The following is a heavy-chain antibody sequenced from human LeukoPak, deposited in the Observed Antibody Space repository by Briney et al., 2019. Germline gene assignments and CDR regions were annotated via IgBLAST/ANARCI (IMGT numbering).Heavy chain of an antibody. CDR1: GGSISNSNYY. J-gene: IGHJ4*02. Sequence: SETLSLTCTVSGGSISNSNYYWGWIRQPPGKGLEWIGSMYYSGSTYYNPSLKSRVTISVDTSKNQFSLKLSSVTAADTAVYYCARDTRGVVVAATDYWGQGTLVTVSS. CDR3: ARDTRGVVVAATDY. CDR2: MYYSGST. V-gene: IGHV4-39*07. D-gene: IGHD2-15*01.